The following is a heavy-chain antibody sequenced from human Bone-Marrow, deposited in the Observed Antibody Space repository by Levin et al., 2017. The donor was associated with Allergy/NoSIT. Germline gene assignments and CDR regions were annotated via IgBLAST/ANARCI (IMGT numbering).Heavy chain of an antibody. CDR1: GYNFTDYY. D-gene: IGHD2-15*01. CDR3: ARGGSSSNDY. CDR2: INPNRGDT. V-gene: IGHV1-2*02. Sequence: GGSLRLSCTVSGYNFTDYYIHWLRQAPGQGLEWMGWINPNRGDTNFAEKFHGRVVLTRDTSISTAYMELGRLRFDDTALYYCARGGSSSNDYWGQGTLVTVSS. J-gene: IGHJ4*02.